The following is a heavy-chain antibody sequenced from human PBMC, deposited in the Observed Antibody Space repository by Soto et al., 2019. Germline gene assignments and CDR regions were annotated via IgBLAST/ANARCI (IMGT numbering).Heavy chain of an antibody. CDR2: ISDSGGTT. Sequence: EMQLLESGGGLVQPGGSLRLSCAASGFTFSSYAMSWVRQAPGEGLEWVSAISDSGGTTYYADSVKGRFTISRDNSKNTLYLQMNNLRAEDTAVYSCAKLPYGDYGNFDYWGQGTLVTVSS. J-gene: IGHJ4*02. D-gene: IGHD4-17*01. V-gene: IGHV3-23*01. CDR3: AKLPYGDYGNFDY. CDR1: GFTFSSYA.